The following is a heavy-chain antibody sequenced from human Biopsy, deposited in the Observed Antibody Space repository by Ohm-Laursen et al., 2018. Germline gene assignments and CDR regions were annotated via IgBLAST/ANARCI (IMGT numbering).Heavy chain of an antibody. CDR1: GDSLTSGPEN. Sequence: SDTLSLTCPVSGDSLTSGPENWSWIRQSPGQGLEYIGFIYSGGNTNYNPSLKNRVTMSVDTSKNQFYLKLYSVTAADTAVYYRARGRRTSGWPYFDNWGQGALVIVSP. CDR2: IYSGGNT. J-gene: IGHJ4*02. CDR3: ARGRRTSGWPYFDN. D-gene: IGHD6-19*01. V-gene: IGHV4-61*01.